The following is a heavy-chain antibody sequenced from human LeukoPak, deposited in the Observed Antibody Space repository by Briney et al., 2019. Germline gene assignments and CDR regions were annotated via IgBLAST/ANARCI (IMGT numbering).Heavy chain of an antibody. CDR3: ARAAYYYGSGDNWFDP. CDR1: GFSVSSNY. V-gene: IGHV3-53*01. J-gene: IGHJ5*02. CDR2: IYNSGTT. Sequence: PGGSLRLSCAASGFSVSSNYMSWVRQAPGKGLEWVAVIYNSGTTKYADSVKGRFTIARDSSKNTLYLQMNSLRAEDTAVYYCARAAYYYGSGDNWFDPWGQGTLVTVSS. D-gene: IGHD3-10*01.